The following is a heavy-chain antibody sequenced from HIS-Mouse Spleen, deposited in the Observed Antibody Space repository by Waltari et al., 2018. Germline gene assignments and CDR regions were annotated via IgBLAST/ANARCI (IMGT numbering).Heavy chain of an antibody. Sequence: EVQLLESGGGLVQPGGSLRLSCAASGFTFSSYAMSWVRQAPGKGLGWVSAISGSGGSTYYADSVKGRFTISRDNSKNTLYLQMNSLRAEDTAVYYCAKGSRFLEWLLVNWFDPWGQGTLVTVSS. CDR1: GFTFSSYA. D-gene: IGHD3-3*01. V-gene: IGHV3-23*01. CDR3: AKGSRFLEWLLVNWFDP. CDR2: ISGSGGST. J-gene: IGHJ5*02.